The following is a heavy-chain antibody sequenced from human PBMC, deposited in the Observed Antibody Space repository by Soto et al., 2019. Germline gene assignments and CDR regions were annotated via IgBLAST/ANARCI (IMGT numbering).Heavy chain of an antibody. CDR3: AREWNPLNWFDP. D-gene: IGHD1-1*01. J-gene: IGHJ5*02. V-gene: IGHV3-23*01. Sequence: GGSLRLSCAASGFTFSSYAMSWVRLAPGKGLEWVSAISGSGASTYYADSVKGRFTISRDNAKNSLYLQMNSLRDEDTAVYYCAREWNPLNWFDPWGQGTLVTVSS. CDR1: GFTFSSYA. CDR2: ISGSGAST.